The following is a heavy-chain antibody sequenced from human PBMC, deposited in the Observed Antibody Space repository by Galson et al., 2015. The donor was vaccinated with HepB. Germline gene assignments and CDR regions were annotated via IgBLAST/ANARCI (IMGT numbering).Heavy chain of an antibody. Sequence: SLRLSCAASGFIVDGSGMSWVRQAPGKGLEWVSGISASGGKKYYGGPGEGRVTLSRDKSPNTVYLQMNSLRVDDSALYYCTRDSGWESAYWGQGTLVTVSS. D-gene: IGHD3-10*01. V-gene: IGHV3-23*01. CDR1: GFIVDGSG. CDR3: TRDSGWESAY. CDR2: ISASGGKK. J-gene: IGHJ4*02.